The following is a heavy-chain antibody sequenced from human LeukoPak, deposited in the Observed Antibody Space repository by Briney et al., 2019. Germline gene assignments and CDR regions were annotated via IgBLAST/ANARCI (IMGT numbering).Heavy chain of an antibody. Sequence: SETLSLTCTVSGGSISGRSWSWIRQPPGKGLEWIGYMHANGKTNYNPSLQSRVTISVDTSKNQFSLRLNSVTAADTAVYYCARDTSDYPYFFDYWGQGTLVTVSS. D-gene: IGHD4-11*01. J-gene: IGHJ4*02. CDR1: GGSISGRS. CDR2: MHANGKT. V-gene: IGHV4-59*11. CDR3: ARDTSDYPYFFDY.